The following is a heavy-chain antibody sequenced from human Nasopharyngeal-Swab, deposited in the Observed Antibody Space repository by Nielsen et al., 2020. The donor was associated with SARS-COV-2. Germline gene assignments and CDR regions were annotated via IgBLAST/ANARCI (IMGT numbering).Heavy chain of an antibody. V-gene: IGHV4-34*01. CDR3: ARGLSGIVPAPILGLGPYYYYYYMDV. CDR2: ITHSGST. J-gene: IGHJ6*03. D-gene: IGHD2-2*01. Sequence: SETLSLTCAVYGGSFSGSYWGWIRQPPGTGPEWIAEITHSGSTNYNPSLKSRVTLSVDTSMNQVSLEVSSVTAADTAVYYCARGLSGIVPAPILGLGPYYYYYYMDVWGKGTTVTVSS. CDR1: GGSFSGSY.